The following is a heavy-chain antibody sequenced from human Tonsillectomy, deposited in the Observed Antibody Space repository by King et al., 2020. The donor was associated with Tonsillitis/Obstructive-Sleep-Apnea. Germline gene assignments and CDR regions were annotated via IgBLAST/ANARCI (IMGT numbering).Heavy chain of an antibody. J-gene: IGHJ5*02. D-gene: IGHD3-3*01. V-gene: IGHV4-34*01. CDR1: GQSLSGVY. Sequence: VQLPQWGAGLLKPSETLSLTCAVYGQSLSGVYWSWIRQPPGKGPEWIGEIGHSGSTNYSPSLKSRVSISIDTSKNQFSLKLTSVTGADTAVYYCARTGKIERFGTIRIRGNWFDPWGQGTLVTVSS. CDR3: ARTGKIERFGTIRIRGNWFDP. CDR2: IGHSGST.